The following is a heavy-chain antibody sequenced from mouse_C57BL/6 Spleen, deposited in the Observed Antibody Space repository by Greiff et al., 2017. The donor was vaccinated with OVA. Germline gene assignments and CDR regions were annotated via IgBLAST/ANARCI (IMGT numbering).Heavy chain of an antibody. J-gene: IGHJ2*02. CDR3: ARGGYYDSSDY. CDR2: ISSGGSHI. D-gene: IGHD1-1*01. CDR1: GFTFSDYG. Sequence: EVQLQESGGGLVKPGGSLKLSCAASGFTFSDYGMHWVLQAPEKGLEWVAYISSGGSHINYADKVKGRVTLTRDNAQNTLFLQMSSLRSEDTAMYYCARGGYYDSSDYWGQGTSLTVSS. V-gene: IGHV5-17*01.